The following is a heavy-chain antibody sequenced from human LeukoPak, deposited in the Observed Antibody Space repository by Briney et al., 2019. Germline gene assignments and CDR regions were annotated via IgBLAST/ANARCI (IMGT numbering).Heavy chain of an antibody. CDR3: ARALEADY. J-gene: IGHJ4*02. Sequence: GGSLRLSCTASGFTFNSYAMTWVRLAPGKGLEWVSSISSSGSKMYYADSLKGRFTVSRDNAKNSLYLQMNSLRAEDTAVYYCARALEADYWGQGTLVTVSS. CDR1: GFTFNSYA. V-gene: IGHV3-21*01. CDR2: ISSSGSKM.